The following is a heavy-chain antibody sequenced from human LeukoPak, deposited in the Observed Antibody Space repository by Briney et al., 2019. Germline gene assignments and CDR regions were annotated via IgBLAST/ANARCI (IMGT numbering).Heavy chain of an antibody. CDR1: VGTFSSYT. CDR2: IIPILGIA. D-gene: IGHD2-2*01. CDR3: AATFSPAAPYNWFDP. V-gene: IGHV1-69*02. J-gene: IGHJ5*02. Sequence: SVNVSCMASVGTFSSYTISWVRQAPGQGREWMGRIIPILGIANYAQMFQGRVTITADKSTSTAYMELSSLRSEDTAVYYCAATFSPAAPYNWFDPWGQGTLVTVSS.